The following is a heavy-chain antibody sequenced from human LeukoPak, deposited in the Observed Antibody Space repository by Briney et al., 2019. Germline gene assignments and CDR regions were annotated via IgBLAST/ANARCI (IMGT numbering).Heavy chain of an antibody. D-gene: IGHD3-10*01. J-gene: IGHJ4*02. CDR3: ARGLRITMVRGVTYDY. CDR2: INHSGST. CDR1: GGSFSGYY. V-gene: IGHV4-34*01. Sequence: PSETLSLTCAVYGGSFSGYYWSWIRQPPGKGLEWIGEINHSGSTNYNPSLKSRVTMSVDTSKNQFSLKLSSVTAADTAVYYCARGLRITMVRGVTYDYWGQGTLVTVSS.